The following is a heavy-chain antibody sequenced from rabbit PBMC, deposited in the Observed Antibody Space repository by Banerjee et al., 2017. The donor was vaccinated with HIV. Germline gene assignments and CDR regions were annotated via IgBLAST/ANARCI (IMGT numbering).Heavy chain of an antibody. D-gene: IGHD1-1*01. CDR3: VRDPSSGGYFNL. V-gene: IGHV1S47*01. CDR2: IDPVFGST. Sequence: QEQLEESGGDLVKPEGSLKLSCKASGFDFSSYGVSWVRQAPGKGLEWIGYIDPVFGSTYYASWVNGRFTISSHNAQNTLYLQLNSLTAADTATYFCVRDPSSGGYFNLWGPGTLVTVS. J-gene: IGHJ4*01. CDR1: GFDFSSYG.